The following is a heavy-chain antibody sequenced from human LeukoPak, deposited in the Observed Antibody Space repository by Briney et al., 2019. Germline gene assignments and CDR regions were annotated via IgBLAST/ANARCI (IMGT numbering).Heavy chain of an antibody. Sequence: GGSLRLSCAASGFTFDDYAMHWVRQAPGKGLEWVSGISWNSGGIGYADSVKGRFTISRDNAKNSLYLQMNSLRGEDTALYYCAKGAAARRYYYYGMDVWGQGTTVTVSS. CDR1: GFTFDDYA. V-gene: IGHV3-9*01. D-gene: IGHD6-6*01. J-gene: IGHJ6*02. CDR3: AKGAAARRYYYYGMDV. CDR2: ISWNSGGI.